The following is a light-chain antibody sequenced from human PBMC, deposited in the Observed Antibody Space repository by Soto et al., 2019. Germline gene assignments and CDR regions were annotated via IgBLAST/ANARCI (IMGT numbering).Light chain of an antibody. J-gene: IGKJ3*01. Sequence: ALPLTQSPSSLSASVGDRVTITCRASQGISSALAWYQQKPGKAPKLLIYDASILESGLPSRFSGSGSATDFTLSISSLQPEDFASYYCQQFNNYPFAFGPGTKVDIK. V-gene: IGKV1D-13*01. CDR3: QQFNNYPFA. CDR1: QGISSA. CDR2: DAS.